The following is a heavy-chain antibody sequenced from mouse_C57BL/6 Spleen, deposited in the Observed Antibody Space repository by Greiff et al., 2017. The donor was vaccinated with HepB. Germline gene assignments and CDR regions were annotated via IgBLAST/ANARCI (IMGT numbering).Heavy chain of an antibody. V-gene: IGHV8-12*01. D-gene: IGHD2-4*01. CDR3: ARRAGHDYDGWYFDV. Sequence: QVTLKESGPGILQSSQTLSLTCSFSGFSLSTSGMGVSWIRQPSGKGLEWLAHIYWDDDKRYKPSLKSRLTTSKDTSRNQFFLKITSVYTADTATYYCARRAGHDYDGWYFDVWGTGTTVTVSS. CDR2: IYWDDDK. J-gene: IGHJ1*03. CDR1: GFSLSTSGMG.